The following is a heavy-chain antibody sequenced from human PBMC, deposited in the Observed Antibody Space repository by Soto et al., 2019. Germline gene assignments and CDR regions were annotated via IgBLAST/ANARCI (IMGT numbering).Heavy chain of an antibody. CDR3: ARSYYKILTGYYM. CDR1: DGAFSGYS. CDR2: INYRGGT. Sequence: QVQLQQWGAGLLKTSETLSLACVGSDGAFSGYSWGWIRQSPGKGLEWIGEINYRGGTTYNPSLRSRLTISGDTSKSQFSLRLTSVTAADTAVYFCARSYYKILTGYYMWGQGTLVTVSS. D-gene: IGHD3-9*01. V-gene: IGHV4-34*02. J-gene: IGHJ4*02.